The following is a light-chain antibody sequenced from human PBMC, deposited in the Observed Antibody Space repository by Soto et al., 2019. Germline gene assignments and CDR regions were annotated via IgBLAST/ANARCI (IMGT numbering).Light chain of an antibody. CDR2: GAS. CDR3: QQYNSWLWT. Sequence: EIVMTQSPATLSVSPGEGSTLSCRASQSVSSKLAWYQQKPGQAPRLLIYGASTRATGIPARFSGSGSGTEFTLIISSLQAEDSAVYYCQQYNSWLWTFGQGTKVDI. CDR1: QSVSSK. V-gene: IGKV3-15*01. J-gene: IGKJ1*01.